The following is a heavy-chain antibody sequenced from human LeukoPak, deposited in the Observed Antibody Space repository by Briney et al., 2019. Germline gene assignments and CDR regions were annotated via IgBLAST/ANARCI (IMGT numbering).Heavy chain of an antibody. J-gene: IGHJ6*02. CDR2: IGTAGDT. D-gene: IGHD3-22*01. CDR1: GFTFSSYD. CDR3: ARSTYYYDSSGYSPDYYYGMDV. Sequence: GGSLRLSCAAPGFTFSSYDMHWVRQATGKGLEWVSAIGTAGDTYYPGSVRGRFTISRENAKNSLYLQMNSLRAGDTAVYYCARSTYYYDSSGYSPDYYYGMDVWGQGTTVTVSS. V-gene: IGHV3-13*01.